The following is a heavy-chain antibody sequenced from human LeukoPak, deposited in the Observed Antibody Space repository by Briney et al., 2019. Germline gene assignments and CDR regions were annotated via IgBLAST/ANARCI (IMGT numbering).Heavy chain of an antibody. CDR1: GFTFSGSA. Sequence: GGSLKLSCATSGFTFSGSAIHWVRQAPGKGLEWVGRIRSKANNYATTDVASVRGRFTISRDDSKNTAYLQMNSLKTEDTAVYYCTRPSFDSSVSDVVYWGQGTLVTVSS. CDR2: IRSKANNYAT. J-gene: IGHJ4*02. CDR3: TRPSFDSSVSDVVY. D-gene: IGHD3-22*01. V-gene: IGHV3-73*01.